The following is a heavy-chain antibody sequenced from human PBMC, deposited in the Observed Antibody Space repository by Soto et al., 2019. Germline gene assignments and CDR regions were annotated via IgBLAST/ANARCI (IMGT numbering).Heavy chain of an antibody. CDR2: IYPGDSDT. D-gene: IGHD6-6*01. CDR3: ARQYSSSSPTHYYYYGMDV. Sequence: GESLKISCKGSGYSFTSYWIGWVRQMPGKGLEWMGIIYPGDSDTRYSPSFQGQVTISADNSISTAYLQWSSLKASDTAMYYCARQYSSSSPTHYYYYGMDVWGQGTTVTVSS. J-gene: IGHJ6*02. CDR1: GYSFTSYW. V-gene: IGHV5-51*01.